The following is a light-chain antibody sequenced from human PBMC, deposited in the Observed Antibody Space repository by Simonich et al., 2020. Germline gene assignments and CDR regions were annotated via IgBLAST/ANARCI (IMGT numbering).Light chain of an antibody. V-gene: IGKV4-1*01. CDR3: QQYYSTPPT. Sequence: DIVMTQSPDSLAVSLGERATINCKSSQRVLYSSNNKNNLAWYQQKLGQPPKLLIYWAPTRESGVPDRFSGSGSGTDFTLTISSLQAEDVAVYYCQQYYSTPPTFGGGTKVEIK. J-gene: IGKJ4*01. CDR2: WAP. CDR1: QRVLYSSNNKNN.